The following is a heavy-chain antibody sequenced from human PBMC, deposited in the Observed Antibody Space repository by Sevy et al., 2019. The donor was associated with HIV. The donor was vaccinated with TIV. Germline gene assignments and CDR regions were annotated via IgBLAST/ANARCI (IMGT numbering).Heavy chain of an antibody. CDR3: ARDGGYNWFDP. CDR1: GFTFSSYS. D-gene: IGHD3-16*01. V-gene: IGHV3-21*01. Sequence: GGSLRLSCAASGFTFSSYSMNWVRQAPGKGLEWVSSISSSSSYIYYADSVKGRFTISRDNAKNSLYLQMNSLRTEDTAVYYCARDGGYNWFDPWGQGTLVTVSS. CDR2: ISSSSSYI. J-gene: IGHJ5*02.